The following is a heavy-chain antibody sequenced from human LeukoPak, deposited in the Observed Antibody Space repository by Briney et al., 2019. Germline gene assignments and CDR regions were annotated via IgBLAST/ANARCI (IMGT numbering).Heavy chain of an antibody. CDR3: ARGYYDSSGSYTASYDY. CDR2: INPNSGGT. D-gene: IGHD3-22*01. CDR1: GYTFTGYY. V-gene: IGHV1-2*02. Sequence: ASVKVSCTASGYTFTGYYMHWVRQAPGQGLEWMGWINPNSGGTNYAQKFQGRVTMTRDTSISTAYMELSRLRSDDTAVYYCARGYYDSSGSYTASYDYWGQGTLVTVSS. J-gene: IGHJ4*02.